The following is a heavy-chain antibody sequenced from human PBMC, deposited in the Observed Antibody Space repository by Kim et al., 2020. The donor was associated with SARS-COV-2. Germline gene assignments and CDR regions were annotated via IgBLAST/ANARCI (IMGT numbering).Heavy chain of an antibody. CDR3: ARDVLPPFYDSSGPGY. Sequence: GGSLRLSCAASGFTFSSYGMHWVRQAPGKGLEWVAVIWYDGSNKYYADSVKGRFTISRDNSKNTLYLQMNSLRAEDTAVYYCARDVLPPFYDSSGPGYWGQGTLVTVSS. J-gene: IGHJ4*02. CDR2: IWYDGSNK. CDR1: GFTFSSYG. V-gene: IGHV3-33*01. D-gene: IGHD3-22*01.